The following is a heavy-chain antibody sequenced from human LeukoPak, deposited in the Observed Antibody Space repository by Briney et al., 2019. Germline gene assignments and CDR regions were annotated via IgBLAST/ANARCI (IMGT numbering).Heavy chain of an antibody. J-gene: IGHJ4*02. V-gene: IGHV3-7*01. CDR2: INQDGTEK. Sequence: GSLRLSCAASGFSFSSYWMNWVRQAPGKGLEWVASINQDGTEKYYVDSVKGRFTVSRDNAKNSLYLQMNSLRADDTAVYYCARDLDADYWGQGTLVTVSS. CDR3: ARDLDADY. CDR1: GFSFSSYW.